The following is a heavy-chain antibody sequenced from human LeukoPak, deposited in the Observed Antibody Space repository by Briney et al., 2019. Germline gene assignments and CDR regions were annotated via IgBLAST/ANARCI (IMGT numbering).Heavy chain of an antibody. V-gene: IGHV3-21*01. CDR3: ARRGYHDYSGFDY. CDR2: ISGSSSDI. D-gene: IGHD1-26*01. J-gene: IGHJ4*02. CDR1: GFTFSSFA. Sequence: GGSLRLSCAASGFTFSSFAMSWVRQAPGKGLEWVSSISGSSSDIYYADSVKGRFTISRDNSKNSLYLQMKSLRAEDTALYYCARRGYHDYSGFDYWGQGTLVTVSS.